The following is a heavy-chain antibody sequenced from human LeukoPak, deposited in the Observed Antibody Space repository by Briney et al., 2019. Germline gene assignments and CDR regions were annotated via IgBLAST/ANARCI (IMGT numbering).Heavy chain of an antibody. CDR3: ARGYCSSTSCVFFDY. V-gene: IGHV1-18*01. CDR1: GYTFTSYG. Sequence: ASVKVSCKASGYTFTSYGISWVRQAPGQGLEWMGWISAYNGNTNYAQKLQGRVTMTTDTSTSTAYMELRSLRSDDTAVYYFARGYCSSTSCVFFDYWGQGTLVTVSS. D-gene: IGHD2-2*01. CDR2: ISAYNGNT. J-gene: IGHJ4*02.